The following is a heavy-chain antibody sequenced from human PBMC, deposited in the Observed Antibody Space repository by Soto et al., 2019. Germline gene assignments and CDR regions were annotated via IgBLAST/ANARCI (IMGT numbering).Heavy chain of an antibody. V-gene: IGHV1-69*06. D-gene: IGHD6-19*01. CDR1: GGTFSSYA. Sequence: GASVKVSCKASGGTFSSYAISWVRQAPGQGLEWMEGIIPIFGAANYAQKFQGRVTITADKSTSTAYMELSSLRSEDTAVYYCASPSIVVAGTWFLDYFDYWCQGTLVTVSS. CDR2: IIPIFGAA. CDR3: ASPSIVVAGTWFLDYFDY. J-gene: IGHJ4*02.